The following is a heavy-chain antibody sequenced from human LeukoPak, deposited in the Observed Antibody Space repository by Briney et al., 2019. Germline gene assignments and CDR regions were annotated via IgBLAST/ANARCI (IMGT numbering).Heavy chain of an antibody. CDR2: IYYSGST. V-gene: IGHV4-59*01. Sequence: SSETLSLTCTVSGGSISSYYWSWIRQPPGKGLEWIGYIYYSGSTNYNPSLKSRVTISVDTSKNQLSLKLSSVTAADTAVYYCATTSAELRYFDWLPIDYWGQGTLVTVSS. CDR3: ATTSAELRYFDWLPIDY. D-gene: IGHD3-9*01. CDR1: GGSISSYY. J-gene: IGHJ4*02.